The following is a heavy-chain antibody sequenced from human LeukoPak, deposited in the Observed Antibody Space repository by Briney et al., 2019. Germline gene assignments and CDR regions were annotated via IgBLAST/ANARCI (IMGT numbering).Heavy chain of an antibody. CDR2: ISAYNGNT. CDR1: GYTFTSYG. V-gene: IGHV1-18*01. J-gene: IGHJ5*02. D-gene: IGHD6-6*01. Sequence: ASVKVSCKASGYTFTSYGISWVRRAPGQGLEWMGWISAYNGNTNYAQKLQSRVTMTTDTSTSTAYMELRSLRSDDTAVYYCAREIAARIWFDPWGQGTLVTVSS. CDR3: AREIAARIWFDP.